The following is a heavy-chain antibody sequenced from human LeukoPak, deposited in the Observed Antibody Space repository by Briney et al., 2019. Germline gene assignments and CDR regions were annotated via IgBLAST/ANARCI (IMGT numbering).Heavy chain of an antibody. Sequence: GGSLRLSCATSGFIFSGAWLSWVRQAPGKGLEWVGRIKNGGTTDYAAPVKGRFTISRDDSKNTFLQMNSLKTEDTAVYYCTTVGWGGDYDFHYWGQGTLVTVSS. J-gene: IGHJ4*02. D-gene: IGHD3-10*01. V-gene: IGHV3-15*01. CDR2: IKNGGTT. CDR3: TTVGWGGDYDFHY. CDR1: GFIFSGAW.